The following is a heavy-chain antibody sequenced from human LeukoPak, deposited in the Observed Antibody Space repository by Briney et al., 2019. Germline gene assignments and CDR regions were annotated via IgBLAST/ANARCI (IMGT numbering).Heavy chain of an antibody. V-gene: IGHV4-59*08. J-gene: IGHJ4*02. CDR3: ARQKIGVVTYYFDY. CDR2: IYYSGGT. Sequence: SETLSLTCTVSGGSISGYYWSWVRQPPGKGLEWIGFIYYSGGTNYNPSLKSRVTISVDTSKNQFSLKLSSVTAADTAVYYCARQKIGVVTYYFDYWGQGTLVTVSS. CDR1: GGSISGYY. D-gene: IGHD3-3*01.